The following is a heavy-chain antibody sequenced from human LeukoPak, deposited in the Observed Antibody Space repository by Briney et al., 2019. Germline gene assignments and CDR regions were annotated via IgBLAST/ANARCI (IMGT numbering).Heavy chain of an antibody. D-gene: IGHD2-2*01. CDR2: ISSSSSYI. CDR3: AREVGGVVVPAAMPWFDP. V-gene: IGHV3-21*01. CDR1: GFTFNTYT. J-gene: IGHJ5*02. Sequence: PGGSLRLSCAASGFTFNTYTMNWVRQAPGKGLEWVSSISSSSSYIYYANSVKGRFTISRDNAKNSLYLQMNSLRAEDTAVYYCAREVGGVVVPAAMPWFDPWGQGTLVTVSS.